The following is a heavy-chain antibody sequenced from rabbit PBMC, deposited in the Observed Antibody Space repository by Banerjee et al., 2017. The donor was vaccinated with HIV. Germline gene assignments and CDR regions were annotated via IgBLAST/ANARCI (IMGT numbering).Heavy chain of an antibody. Sequence: QEQLVETGGGLVQPGGSLTLSCKASGFDFSSSYMSWVRQAPGKGLEWIACINTSSGNTVYASWAKGRFTISSDSAQNTVDLQMNSLTAADTATYFCARNDYGDYAYYFNLWGPGTLVTVS. CDR2: INTSSGNT. CDR3: ARNDYGDYAYYFNL. CDR1: GFDFSSSY. D-gene: IGHD2-1*01. J-gene: IGHJ4*01. V-gene: IGHV1S43*01.